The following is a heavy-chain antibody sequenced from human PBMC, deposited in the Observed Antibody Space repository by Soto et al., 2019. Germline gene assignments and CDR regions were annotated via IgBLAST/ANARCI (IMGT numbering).Heavy chain of an antibody. CDR2: TSTYNGNT. V-gene: IGHV1-18*01. CDR1: GYTFTTYD. J-gene: IGHJ6*02. D-gene: IGHD2-8*01. CDR3: ARDPYHVLMVNARNLYGMDV. Sequence: QVQLVQSGAEVKKPGASVKVSCKASGYTFTTYDISWVRQAPGQGLEWMGRTSTYNGNTNYPQSLQGRLTMTTDTSTTTAYMELRSLRSDDTAVYYCARDPYHVLMVNARNLYGMDVWGQGTTVTVSS.